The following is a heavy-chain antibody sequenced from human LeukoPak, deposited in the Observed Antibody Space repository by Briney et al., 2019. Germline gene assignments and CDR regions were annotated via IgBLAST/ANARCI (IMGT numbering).Heavy chain of an antibody. Sequence: GGSLRLSCAASEFTFSSYEMNWVRQAPGKGLEWVSYISISGSTIYHADSVKGRFTISRDNAKNSLYLQMNSLRVEDTGVYFCAREGRPDALDVWGQGTMVTVSS. V-gene: IGHV3-48*03. CDR3: AREGRPDALDV. CDR1: EFTFSSYE. J-gene: IGHJ3*01. CDR2: ISISGSTI.